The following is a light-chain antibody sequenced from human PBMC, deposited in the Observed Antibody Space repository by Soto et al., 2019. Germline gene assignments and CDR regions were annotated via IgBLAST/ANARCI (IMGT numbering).Light chain of an antibody. Sequence: QSVLTQPASVSGSPGQSITISCTGTSSDVGRYNLVSWYQQHPGKAPKLIIYEGSKRPSGVSNRFSDSKSGNTASLTISGLQAEDEADYYCCSYAGSSTYVFGTGTKVTVL. J-gene: IGLJ1*01. CDR1: SSDVGRYNL. CDR2: EGS. CDR3: CSYAGSSTYV. V-gene: IGLV2-23*01.